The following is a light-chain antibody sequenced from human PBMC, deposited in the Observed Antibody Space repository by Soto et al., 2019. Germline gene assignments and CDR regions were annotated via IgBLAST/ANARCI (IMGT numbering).Light chain of an antibody. CDR2: VAS. CDR3: QHYHSVPVT. CDR1: QSVSHHTKNY. V-gene: IGKV4-1*01. Sequence: DIVMTQSPDSLAVSLGERATINCRSSQSVSHHTKNYLSWYQQKPGQPPKLLIYVASTRESGVPDRFSGSGSGTDFTLTINSLQAEDVAVYYCQHYHSVPVTFGGGTRVEIK. J-gene: IGKJ4*01.